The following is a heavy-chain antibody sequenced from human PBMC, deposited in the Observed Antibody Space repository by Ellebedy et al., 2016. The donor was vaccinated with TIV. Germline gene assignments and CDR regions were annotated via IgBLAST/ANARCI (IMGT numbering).Heavy chain of an antibody. CDR3: ARLPRTMIRGVPGTLFDP. V-gene: IGHV4-59*08. D-gene: IGHD3-10*01. CDR2: IDYSGGT. CDR1: GGSISNNY. Sequence: MPSETLSLTCTVSGGSISNNYWSWNRQPPGKGLEWIGSIDYSGGTNYNPSLKSRVTIAVYTSKNQFSLSLNSVTAADTVAYYCARLPRTMIRGVPGTLFDPWGQGILVTVSS. J-gene: IGHJ5*02.